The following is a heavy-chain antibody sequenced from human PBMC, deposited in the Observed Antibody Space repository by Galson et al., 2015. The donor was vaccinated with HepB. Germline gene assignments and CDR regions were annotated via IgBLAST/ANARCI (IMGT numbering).Heavy chain of an antibody. J-gene: IGHJ3*02. CDR3: ARGRAFDI. V-gene: IGHV4-34*01. CDR2: MNHSGRT. Sequence: PGKGLEWIGEMNHSGRTDTNPSLKSRVTISVDTSNNQFSLRLSSVTAADTAVYYCARGRAFDIWDQGAMVTVSS.